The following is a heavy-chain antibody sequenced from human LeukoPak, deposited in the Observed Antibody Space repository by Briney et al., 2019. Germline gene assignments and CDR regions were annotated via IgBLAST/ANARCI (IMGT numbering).Heavy chain of an antibody. CDR2: IKQDGSEK. Sequence: GGSLRLSCAASGFTFGTYWMSWVRQAPGKGLEWVANIKQDGSEKYYVDSVKGRFTISRDNAKNSLYLQMNSLRAEDTAVYYCARDLLRVFGVVSFDYWGQGTLVTVSS. D-gene: IGHD3-3*01. J-gene: IGHJ4*02. V-gene: IGHV3-7*01. CDR1: GFTFGTYW. CDR3: ARDLLRVFGVVSFDY.